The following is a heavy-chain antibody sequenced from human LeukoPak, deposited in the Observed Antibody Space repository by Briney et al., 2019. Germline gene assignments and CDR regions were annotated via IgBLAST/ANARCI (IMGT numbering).Heavy chain of an antibody. CDR1: GYTFTNYY. CDR3: ARKGYGDQNWFDP. Sequence: ASVKVSCKASGYTFTNYYMHWVRRAPGQGLEWMGIINPSGGSTSYAQKFQGKVTITRNTSISTAYMELSSLRSEDTAVYYCARKGYGDQNWFDPWGQGTLVTVSS. D-gene: IGHD4-17*01. CDR2: INPSGGST. J-gene: IGHJ5*02. V-gene: IGHV1-46*01.